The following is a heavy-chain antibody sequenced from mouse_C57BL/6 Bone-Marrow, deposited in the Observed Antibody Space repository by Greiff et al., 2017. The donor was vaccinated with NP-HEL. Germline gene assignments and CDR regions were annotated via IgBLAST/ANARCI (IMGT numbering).Heavy chain of an antibody. V-gene: IGHV14-2*01. CDR1: GFNIKDYY. Sequence: EVQLQPSGAELVKPGASVKLSCTASGFNIKDYYMHWVKQRTEQGLEWIGRIDPDDGETKSATNFQGKATITADTSSHTAYLQLSSLTSEDTAVYYCASPITTVVEGGLPYWGQGTLVTVSA. J-gene: IGHJ3*01. CDR2: IDPDDGET. CDR3: ASPITTVVEGGLPY. D-gene: IGHD1-1*01.